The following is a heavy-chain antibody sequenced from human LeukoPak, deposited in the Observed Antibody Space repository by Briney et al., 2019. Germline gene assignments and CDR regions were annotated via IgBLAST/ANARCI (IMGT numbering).Heavy chain of an antibody. V-gene: IGHV3-23*01. CDR1: GFTFSSYA. J-gene: IGHJ4*02. CDR3: AKAILGYYDSSGYYYFDY. CDR2: ISGSGGST. D-gene: IGHD3-22*01. Sequence: GGSLRLSCAASGFTFSSYAMSWVHQAPGKVLEWVSAISGSGGSTYYADSVKGRFTISRDNSKNTLYLQMNSLRAEDTAVYYCAKAILGYYDSSGYYYFDYWGQGTLVTVSS.